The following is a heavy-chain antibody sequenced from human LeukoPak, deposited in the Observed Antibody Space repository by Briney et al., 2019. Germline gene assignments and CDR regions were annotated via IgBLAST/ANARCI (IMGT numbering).Heavy chain of an antibody. CDR2: TYERSNWYN. V-gene: IGHV6-1*01. Sequence: SQTLSPPCDISGDSVSSISAAWNWIRQSRSRGLEWLGRTYERSNWYNDYAVSVKSRITINPGTSKNQFSLQLNSVTPEDTAVYYCARDRRVAARLFDYWGQGTLVTVSS. J-gene: IGHJ4*02. CDR1: GDSVSSISAA. CDR3: ARDRRVAARLFDY. D-gene: IGHD6-6*01.